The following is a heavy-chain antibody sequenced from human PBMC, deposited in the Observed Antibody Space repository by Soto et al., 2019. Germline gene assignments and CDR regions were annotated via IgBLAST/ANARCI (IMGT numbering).Heavy chain of an antibody. CDR1: GFTFSSYA. Sequence: PSETLRLSCAASGFTFSSYAMSWVRQAPGKGLEWVSAISGSGGSTYYADSVKGRFTISRDNSKNTLYLQMNSLRAEDTAVYYCARRNLFYDSSGYDYWGQGTLVTVSS. CDR2: ISGSGGST. V-gene: IGHV3-23*01. D-gene: IGHD3-22*01. CDR3: ARRNLFYDSSGYDY. J-gene: IGHJ4*02.